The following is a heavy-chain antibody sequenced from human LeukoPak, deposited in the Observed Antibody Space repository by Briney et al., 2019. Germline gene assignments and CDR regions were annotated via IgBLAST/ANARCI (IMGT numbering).Heavy chain of an antibody. CDR3: ARAIAVEFDAFDI. V-gene: IGHV1-8*03. J-gene: IGHJ3*02. Sequence: ASVKVSCKASGYTFTSYDINWVRQATGQGLEWMGWMNPNSGNTGYAQKFQGRVTITRNTSISTAYMELSSLRSEDTAVYYCARAIAVEFDAFDIWGQGTMVTVSS. CDR2: MNPNSGNT. CDR1: GYTFTSYD. D-gene: IGHD6-19*01.